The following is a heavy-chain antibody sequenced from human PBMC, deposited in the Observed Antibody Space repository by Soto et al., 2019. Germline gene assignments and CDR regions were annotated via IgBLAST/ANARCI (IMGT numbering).Heavy chain of an antibody. V-gene: IGHV3-48*04. Sequence: PGGSLRPSCAASGFTLSSYSMNWVRQAPGKGLEWVSYISSTSSTIYYADSVKGRFTISRDNAKNSLYLQMNSLRAEDTAVYYCARGDTAMVTMGYYYYYYGMDVWGQGTTVTVSS. CDR1: GFTLSSYS. CDR2: ISSTSSTI. CDR3: ARGDTAMVTMGYYYYYYGMDV. D-gene: IGHD5-18*01. J-gene: IGHJ6*02.